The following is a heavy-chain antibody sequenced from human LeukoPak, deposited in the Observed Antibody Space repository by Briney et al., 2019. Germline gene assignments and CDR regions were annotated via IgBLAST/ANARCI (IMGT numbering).Heavy chain of an antibody. CDR3: ARDEGYYGSGRAGDNWFDP. J-gene: IGHJ5*02. V-gene: IGHV4-59*01. CDR1: GGSISSYY. CDR2: IYYSGST. D-gene: IGHD3-10*01. Sequence: SETLSLTCTVSGGSISSYYWSWIRQPPGKGLEWIGYIYYSGSTNYNPSLKSRVTISVDTSKNQFSLKLSSVTAADTAVYYCARDEGYYGSGRAGDNWFDPWGQGTLVTVSS.